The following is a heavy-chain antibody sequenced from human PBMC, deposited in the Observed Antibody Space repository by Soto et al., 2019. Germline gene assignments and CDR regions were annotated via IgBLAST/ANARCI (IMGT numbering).Heavy chain of an antibody. J-gene: IGHJ6*02. D-gene: IGHD2-15*01. V-gene: IGHV3-30*18. CDR2: ITNDGNTA. Sequence: QMNLVESGGGVVQPGRSLRLSCAASGFVFSAYGMHWVRQAPGKGLELVALITNDGNTAYYRESVKGRFSISRGRSTNTVDLIMNSLRPDETGVYYCAKEGPGGVRHIYYAMDVWGQGTTVTVSS. CDR3: AKEGPGGVRHIYYAMDV. CDR1: GFVFSAYG.